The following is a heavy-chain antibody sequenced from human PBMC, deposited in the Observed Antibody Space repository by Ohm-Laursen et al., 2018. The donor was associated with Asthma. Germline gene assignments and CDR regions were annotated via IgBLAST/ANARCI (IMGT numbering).Heavy chain of an antibody. CDR1: GFTFINAW. Sequence: SLRLSCSAPGFTFINAWMTWVRQAPGKGLEWVGRIKSKTDGGTTDYAAPVKGRFTISRDDSKKSLYLHMNSLQTEDTAVYYCATDALSTVTPTFDYWGQGTVVTVSS. CDR3: ATDALSTVTPTFDY. CDR2: IKSKTDGGTT. J-gene: IGHJ4*02. D-gene: IGHD4-17*01. V-gene: IGHV3-15*01.